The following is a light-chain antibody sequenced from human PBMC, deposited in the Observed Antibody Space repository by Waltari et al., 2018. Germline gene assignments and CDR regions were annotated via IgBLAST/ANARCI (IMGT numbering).Light chain of an antibody. CDR2: DAS. CDR1: QSVDAH. CDR3: QQRTNWPRLT. J-gene: IGKJ4*01. Sequence: EIVLTQTPATLSLSPGERATLSCRASQSVDAHLAWYQQKPGQAPRLLIYDASNSATGTPARFSGGGSGTDFTLTINSLEPEDFAVYYCQQRTNWPRLTFGGGTKVEIK. V-gene: IGKV3-11*01.